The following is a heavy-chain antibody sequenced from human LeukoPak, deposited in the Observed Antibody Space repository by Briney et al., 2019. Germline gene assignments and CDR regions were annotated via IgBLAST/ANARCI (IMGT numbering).Heavy chain of an antibody. V-gene: IGHV3-23*01. D-gene: IGHD3-22*01. CDR1: GFTFSSYG. CDR3: AKYPRYYYDSSGYCGY. Sequence: PGGSLRLSCAASGFTFSSYGMSWVRQAPGKGLEWVSAISGSGGSTYYADSVKGRFTISRDNSKNTLYLQMNSLRAEDTAVYYCAKYPRYYYDSSGYCGYWGQGTLVTVSS. CDR2: ISGSGGST. J-gene: IGHJ4*02.